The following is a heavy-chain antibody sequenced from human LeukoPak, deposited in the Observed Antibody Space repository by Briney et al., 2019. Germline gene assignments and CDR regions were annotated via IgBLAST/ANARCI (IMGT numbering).Heavy chain of an antibody. CDR3: AREENDGDYVAY. Sequence: ASVKVSCKASGYTFTSYGISWVRRAPGQGLEWMGWISAYNGNTNYAQKLQGRVTMTTDTSTSTAYMELRSLRSDDTAVYYCAREENDGDYVAYWGQGTLVTVSS. CDR2: ISAYNGNT. D-gene: IGHD4-17*01. CDR1: GYTFTSYG. J-gene: IGHJ4*02. V-gene: IGHV1-18*04.